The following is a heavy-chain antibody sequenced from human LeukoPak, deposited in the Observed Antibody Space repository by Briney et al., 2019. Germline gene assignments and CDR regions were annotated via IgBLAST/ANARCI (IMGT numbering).Heavy chain of an antibody. J-gene: IGHJ4*02. Sequence: GASVKVSCKASGYTFTGYYMHWVRQAPGQGLERMGRINPNSGGTNYAQKFQGRVTMTRDTSISTAYMELSRLRSDDTAVYYCARPVLKGYDNCGYWGQGTLVTVSS. CDR1: GYTFTGYY. CDR2: INPNSGGT. D-gene: IGHD1-20*01. V-gene: IGHV1-2*06. CDR3: ARPVLKGYDNCGY.